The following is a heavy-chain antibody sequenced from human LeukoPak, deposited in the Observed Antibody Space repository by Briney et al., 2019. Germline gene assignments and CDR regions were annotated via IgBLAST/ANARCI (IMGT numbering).Heavy chain of an antibody. D-gene: IGHD2-2*01. J-gene: IGHJ6*02. CDR2: IYYSGST. CDR3: ARGDQDLRYGMDV. Sequence: SETLSLTSTVSGGSISSGGYYWSWIRQHPGKGLEWIGYIYYSGSTYYNPSLKSRVTISVDTSKNQFSLKLSSVTAADTAVYYCARGDQDLRYGMDVWGQGTTVTVSS. V-gene: IGHV4-31*03. CDR1: GGSISSGGYY.